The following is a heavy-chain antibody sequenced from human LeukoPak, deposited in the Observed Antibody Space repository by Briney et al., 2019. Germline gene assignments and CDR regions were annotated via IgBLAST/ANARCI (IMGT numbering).Heavy chain of an antibody. V-gene: IGHV3-7*01. J-gene: IGHJ3*02. CDR3: ARLNYYANKGPDAFDI. CDR2: TKQDGSET. Sequence: GGSLRLSCAASGFTFSSYWMTWVRQAPGKGLEWVANTKQDGSETYYVDSVKGRFTISRDNAKNSLYLQMNSLRTEDTAVYSCARLNYYANKGPDAFDIWGQGTMVTVSS. D-gene: IGHD3-10*01. CDR1: GFTFSSYW.